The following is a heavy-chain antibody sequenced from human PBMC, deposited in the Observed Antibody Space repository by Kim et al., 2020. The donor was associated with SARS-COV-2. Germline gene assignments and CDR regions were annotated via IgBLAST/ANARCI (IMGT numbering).Heavy chain of an antibody. CDR1: GGSFSDYN. Sequence: SETLSLTCAVYGGSFSDYNWSWIRQPPGKGLEWIGEINHSGSTSHSPSLKSRVTISVDTSKSQFSLRLKSMTAADTAVYYCARGRAGVVPAPVLGRGPYYDYYAMDVWGQGTAVAVSS. V-gene: IGHV4-34*01. CDR3: ARGRAGVVPAPVLGRGPYYDYYAMDV. D-gene: IGHD3-3*01. CDR2: INHSGST. J-gene: IGHJ6*02.